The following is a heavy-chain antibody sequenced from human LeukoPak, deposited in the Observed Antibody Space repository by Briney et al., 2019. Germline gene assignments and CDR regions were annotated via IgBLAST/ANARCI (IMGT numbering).Heavy chain of an antibody. CDR2: INHSGST. J-gene: IGHJ4*02. D-gene: IGHD3-22*01. CDR1: GGSFSGYY. CDR3: ASGWYYYDSSGYYDY. Sequence: SETLSLTCAVYGGSFSGYYWSWIRQPPGKGLEWIGEINHSGSTNYNPSLKSRVTISVDTSKNQFSLKLSPVTAADTAVYYCASGWYYYDSSGYYDYWGQGTLVTVSS. V-gene: IGHV4-34*01.